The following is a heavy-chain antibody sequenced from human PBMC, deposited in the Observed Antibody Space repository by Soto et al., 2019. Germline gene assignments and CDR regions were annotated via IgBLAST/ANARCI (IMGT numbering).Heavy chain of an antibody. CDR2: IGAYNGNT. J-gene: IGHJ5*02. V-gene: IGHV1-18*01. D-gene: IGHD3-16*02. CDR3: ARDQEYYDYVWGSYRAGWFDP. CDR1: GYTFTSYG. Sequence: QVQLVQSGAEVKKPGASVKVSCKASGYTFTSYGISWVRQAPGQGLEWMGWIGAYNGNTNYAQKLQGRVTMTTDTSTSTAYMELRSLRSDDTAVYYCARDQEYYDYVWGSYRAGWFDPWGQGTLVTVSS.